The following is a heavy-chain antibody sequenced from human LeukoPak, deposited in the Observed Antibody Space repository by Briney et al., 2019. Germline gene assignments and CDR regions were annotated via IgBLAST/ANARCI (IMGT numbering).Heavy chain of an antibody. J-gene: IGHJ2*01. Sequence: ASVKVSCKASGYTFTGYYMHWVRQAPGQGLEWMGWINPNSGGTNYAQKFQGRVTMTRDTSISTAYMELGRLRSDDTAVYYCARARTNNWYFDLWGRGTLVTVSS. CDR2: INPNSGGT. D-gene: IGHD2-8*01. CDR3: ARARTNNWYFDL. V-gene: IGHV1-2*02. CDR1: GYTFTGYY.